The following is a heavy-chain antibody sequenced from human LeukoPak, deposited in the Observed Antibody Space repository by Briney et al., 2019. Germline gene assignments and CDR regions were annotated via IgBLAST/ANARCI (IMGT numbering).Heavy chain of an antibody. D-gene: IGHD3-3*01. Sequence: ASVKVSCKASGYTFTGYYMHWVRQAPGQGLEWMGWINPNSGGTNYAQKFQGRVTMTRDTSISTAYMELSRLRSDDTAVYYCARGQKLLRAKNYVFWSGYYKGGDAFDIWGQGTMVTV. CDR2: INPNSGGT. CDR3: ARGQKLLRAKNYVFWSGYYKGGDAFDI. J-gene: IGHJ3*02. V-gene: IGHV1-2*02. CDR1: GYTFTGYY.